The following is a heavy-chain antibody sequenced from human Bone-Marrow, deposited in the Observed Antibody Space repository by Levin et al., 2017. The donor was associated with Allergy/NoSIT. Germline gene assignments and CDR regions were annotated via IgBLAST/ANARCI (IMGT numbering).Heavy chain of an antibody. CDR1: GFRFSDYV. V-gene: IGHV3-23*01. CDR3: VRTPGAIVVTPYFDY. J-gene: IGHJ4*02. CDR2: ISGSGDNT. D-gene: IGHD2-21*01. Sequence: GESLKISCAASGFRFSDYVMNWVRQAPGKGREWVSVISGSGDNTYYADSVKGRFTISRDTSKNTLYLQMNSLSAEDTAIYYCVRTPGAIVVTPYFDYWGQGTLVTVSS.